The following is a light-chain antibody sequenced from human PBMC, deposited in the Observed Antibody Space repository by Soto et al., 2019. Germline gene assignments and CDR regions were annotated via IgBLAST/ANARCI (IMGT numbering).Light chain of an antibody. Sequence: QSALTQPASVSGSPGQSITISCTGTSSDVGGYNLVSWYQQHPGKAPKLMIYEGSKRHSGFSNRFSGSKSGNTASLTISGLQAEDEADYYCCSYAGSSTSVVFGGGTKLTVL. CDR1: SSDVGGYNL. V-gene: IGLV2-23*01. J-gene: IGLJ2*01. CDR2: EGS. CDR3: CSYAGSSTSVV.